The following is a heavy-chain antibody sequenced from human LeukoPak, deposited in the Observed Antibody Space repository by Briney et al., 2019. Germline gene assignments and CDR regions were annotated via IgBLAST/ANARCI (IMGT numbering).Heavy chain of an antibody. J-gene: IGHJ1*01. D-gene: IGHD6-19*01. Sequence: ASVKVSCKTSGYTFTSYGINWVRQSPGQGLKGLGWISAYNSTTNYAQKFQGRVTMTTDTSSSTAYMELRSLRSDDTAVYYCTRDKAAGTEYFQHWGQGTLVTVSS. CDR1: GYTFTSYG. V-gene: IGHV1-18*01. CDR2: ISAYNSTT. CDR3: TRDKAAGTEYFQH.